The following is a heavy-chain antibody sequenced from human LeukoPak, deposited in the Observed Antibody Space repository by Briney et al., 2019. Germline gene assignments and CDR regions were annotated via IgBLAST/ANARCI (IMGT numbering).Heavy chain of an antibody. CDR3: AKRSARPKPFDC. D-gene: IGHD6-25*01. CDR1: GFTFSNYG. J-gene: IGHJ4*02. Sequence: GGSLRLSCAGSGFTFSNYGMSWVRQAPGKGLEWVSAIDGGGVNTLYVDSVKGRLTISRDNSKNTVYLQMNSLSAEDTAIYYCAKRSARPKPFDCWGQGTLVTVSS. V-gene: IGHV3-23*01. CDR2: IDGGGVNT.